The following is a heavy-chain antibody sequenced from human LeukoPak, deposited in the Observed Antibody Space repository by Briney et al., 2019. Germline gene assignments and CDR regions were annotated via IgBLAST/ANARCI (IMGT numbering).Heavy chain of an antibody. V-gene: IGHV3-23*01. CDR2: ISGSGGST. J-gene: IGHJ4*02. Sequence: GGSLRLSCAASGFTFSSYAMSWVRQAPGKGLEWVSAISGSGGSTYYADSVKGRFTISRDNSKNTLYLQMNSLRAEDTAVYYCAKDLRLVQKNRQYYFDYWGQGTLVTVSS. CDR1: GFTFSSYA. CDR3: AKDLRLVQKNRQYYFDY. D-gene: IGHD6-19*01.